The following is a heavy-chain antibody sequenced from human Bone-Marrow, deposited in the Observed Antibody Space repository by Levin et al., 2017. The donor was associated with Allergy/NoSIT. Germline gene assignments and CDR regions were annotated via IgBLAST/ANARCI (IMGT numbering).Heavy chain of an antibody. J-gene: IGHJ4*02. CDR3: ARGMWGNCVSTNCHLFDA. Sequence: PSETLSLTCHVSHSSVTTAYYWGWIRQSLGKGLEWIGSVHNDETMNYNDGTTNYNPSLRSRVTISVDTSKNQFSLTLNSLTAADTGVYFCARGMWGNCVSTNCHLFDAWGQGTLVTVAS. CDR1: HSSVTTAYY. CDR2: VHNDETMNYNDGTT. V-gene: IGHV4-38-2*02. D-gene: IGHD2-2*01.